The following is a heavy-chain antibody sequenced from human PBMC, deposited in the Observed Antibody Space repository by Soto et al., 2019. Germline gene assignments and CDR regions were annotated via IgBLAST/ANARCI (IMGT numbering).Heavy chain of an antibody. CDR1: GYTFTSYG. J-gene: IGHJ1*01. D-gene: IGHD1-26*01. Sequence: ASVKVSCKASGYTFTSYGISWVRQAPGQGLEWMGWISAYNGNTNYAQKLQGRVTMTTDTSTSTAYMGLRSLGSDDTAVYYCARSSERYSGSYYASAEYFQHWGQGTLVTVSS. V-gene: IGHV1-18*01. CDR2: ISAYNGNT. CDR3: ARSSERYSGSYYASAEYFQH.